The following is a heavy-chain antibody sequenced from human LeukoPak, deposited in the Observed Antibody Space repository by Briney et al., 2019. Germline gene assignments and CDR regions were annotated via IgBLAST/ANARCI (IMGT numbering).Heavy chain of an antibody. Sequence: SCKASGYTFTSYAMHWVRQAPGKGLEWVAVISYDGSNKCYADSVKGRFTISRDNSKNTLYLQMNSLRAEDTAVYYCARSVAVAGLVDYWGQGTLVTVSS. CDR2: ISYDGSNK. V-gene: IGHV3-30*04. CDR1: GYTFTSYA. CDR3: ARSVAVAGLVDY. J-gene: IGHJ4*02. D-gene: IGHD6-19*01.